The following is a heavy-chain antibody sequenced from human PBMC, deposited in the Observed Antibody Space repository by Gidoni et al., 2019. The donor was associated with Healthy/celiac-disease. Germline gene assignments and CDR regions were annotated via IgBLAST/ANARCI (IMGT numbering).Heavy chain of an antibody. D-gene: IGHD2-15*01. CDR3: ASALGYCSGGSCYPPSY. J-gene: IGHJ4*02. CDR1: GYTFTSYA. CDR2: INAGNGNT. V-gene: IGHV1-3*01. Sequence: QVQLVQSGAEVKKPGASVKVSCKASGYTFTSYAMHWLRQAPGQRLEWMGWINAGNGNTKYSQKFQGRVTITRDTSASTAYMELSSLRSEDTAVYYCASALGYCSGGSCYPPSYWGQGTLVTVSS.